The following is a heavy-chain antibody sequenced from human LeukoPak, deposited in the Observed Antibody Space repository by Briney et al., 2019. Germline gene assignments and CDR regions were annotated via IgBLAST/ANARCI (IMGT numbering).Heavy chain of an antibody. CDR1: GFTFSGYA. CDR2: ISAGGGSP. D-gene: IGHD2-8*01. Sequence: GGSLRLSCAASGFTFSGYAMSWVRQAPGKGLEWVSSISAGGGSPYYADSVKGRFTISRDNSKNTLYLQMNSLRTEDTAMYFCTTADAPVHHGTNVYYSDFWGQGTLVTVSS. J-gene: IGHJ4*02. V-gene: IGHV3-23*01. CDR3: TTADAPVHHGTNVYYSDF.